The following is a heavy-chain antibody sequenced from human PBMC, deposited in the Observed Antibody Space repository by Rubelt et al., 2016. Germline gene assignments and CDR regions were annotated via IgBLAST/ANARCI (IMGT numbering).Heavy chain of an antibody. V-gene: IGHV3-23*04. J-gene: IGHJ4*02. CDR3: AKDRVGSWFSLDY. CDR2: ISGSGGST. CDR1: GFTFSRYA. Sequence: EVQLVESGGGLVQPGGSLRLSCAASGFTFSRYAMNWVRQALGKGLEWVAAISGSGGSTFYADSVRGRFTTPSENSKNTLYLQMNSLRAEDTAGYYCAKDRVGSWFSLDYWGQGTLVTVST. D-gene: IGHD6-13*01.